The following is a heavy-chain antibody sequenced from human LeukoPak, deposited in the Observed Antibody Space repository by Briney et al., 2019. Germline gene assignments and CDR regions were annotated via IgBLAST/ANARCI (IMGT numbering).Heavy chain of an antibody. V-gene: IGHV3-30*02. CDR1: GFTLSSYG. CDR3: AKGVGPRTVDIVATTLDY. D-gene: IGHD5-12*01. J-gene: IGHJ4*02. CDR2: IRYDGSNK. Sequence: GGSLRLSCAASGFTLSSYGMHWVLQAPGKGLEWVAFIRYDGSNKYYADSVKGRFTISRDNSKNTLYLQMDSLRAEDTAVYYCAKGVGPRTVDIVATTLDYWGQGTLVTVSS.